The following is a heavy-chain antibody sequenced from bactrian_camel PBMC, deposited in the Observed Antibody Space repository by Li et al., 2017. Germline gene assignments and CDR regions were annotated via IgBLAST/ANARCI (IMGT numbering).Heavy chain of an antibody. V-gene: IGHV3S53*01. J-gene: IGHJ4*01. CDR2: IASDGTI. CDR3: AKELYEFDY. CDR1: GYSRHC. Sequence: HVQLVESGGGSVQAEGSLRLSCASRGYSRHCMAWFRQAAGKEREGVAAIASDGTIEYADSVKGRFTISRDNAKKTLYLQLNSLKTEDTATYYCAKELYEFDYWGQGTQVTVS.